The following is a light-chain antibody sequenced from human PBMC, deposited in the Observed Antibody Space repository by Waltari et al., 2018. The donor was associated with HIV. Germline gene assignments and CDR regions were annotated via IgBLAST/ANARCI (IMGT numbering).Light chain of an antibody. J-gene: IGKJ4*01. CDR3: QQYHDLPLT. CDR2: DTS. Sequence: DIQMTQSPSSLSASVGDGVTITCRASQDITTYLNWYQHKPGKAPKLLINDTSNLETGVPLRFSGSGSGTHFIFTISSLQSEDIATYYCQQYHDLPLTFGGGTKVEIK. CDR1: QDITTY. V-gene: IGKV1-33*01.